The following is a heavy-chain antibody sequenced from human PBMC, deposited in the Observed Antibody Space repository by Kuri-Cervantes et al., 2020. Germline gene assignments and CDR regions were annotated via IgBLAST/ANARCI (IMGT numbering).Heavy chain of an antibody. Sequence: SLKISCAASGFTFSNAWMSWVRQAPGKGLEWVSGISWNSGSIGYADSVKGRFTISRDNAKNSLYLQMNSLRAEDTALYYCAKDTIPLDRTAAVGAFDIWGQGTMVTVSS. J-gene: IGHJ3*02. D-gene: IGHD1-26*01. CDR1: GFTFSNAW. CDR3: AKDTIPLDRTAAVGAFDI. CDR2: ISWNSGSI. V-gene: IGHV3-9*01.